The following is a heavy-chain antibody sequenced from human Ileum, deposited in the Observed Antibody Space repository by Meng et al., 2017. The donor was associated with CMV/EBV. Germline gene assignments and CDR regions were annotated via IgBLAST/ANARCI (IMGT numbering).Heavy chain of an antibody. CDR3: ARDGLSGRYFDY. V-gene: IGHV7-4-1*02. Sequence: QVQLVQSGSEWKKPGASVTVSRKASGYTFTSNNIIWVRQAPGQGPEWMGWIDTNTGNPTYAQGFTGRFVFSLDTSVNTAYLQISSLKAEDTAVYYCARDGLSGRYFDYWGQGTLVTVSS. CDR1: GYTFTSNN. D-gene: IGHD1-26*01. J-gene: IGHJ4*02. CDR2: IDTNTGNP.